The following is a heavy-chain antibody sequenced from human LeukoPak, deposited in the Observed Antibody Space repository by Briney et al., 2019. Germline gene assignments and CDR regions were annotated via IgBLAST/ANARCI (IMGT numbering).Heavy chain of an antibody. D-gene: IGHD6-19*01. CDR2: IKQDGSEK. J-gene: IGHJ4*02. Sequence: GGSLRLSCAAAGFTFSDYWMSWVRQAPGKGLEWVAIIKQDGSEKYYVDSVKGRFTISRDNAKNSLYLQMNSLRAEDTAVYYCARVGGNSGRSFYYFDYWGQGTLVTVSS. CDR1: GFTFSDYW. V-gene: IGHV3-7*01. CDR3: ARVGGNSGRSFYYFDY.